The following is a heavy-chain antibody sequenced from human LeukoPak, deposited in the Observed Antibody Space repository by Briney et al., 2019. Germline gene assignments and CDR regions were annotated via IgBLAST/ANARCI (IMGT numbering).Heavy chain of an antibody. CDR3: AREGRYFAGRYGMDV. D-gene: IGHD3-9*01. V-gene: IGHV1-18*01. J-gene: IGHJ6*02. Sequence: ASVKVSCKASGYTFTSYGISWVRQAPGQGLEWMGWISAYNGNTNYAQKLQGRVTMTTGTSTSTAYMELRSLRSDDTAVYYCAREGRYFAGRYGMDVWGQGTTVTVSS. CDR2: ISAYNGNT. CDR1: GYTFTSYG.